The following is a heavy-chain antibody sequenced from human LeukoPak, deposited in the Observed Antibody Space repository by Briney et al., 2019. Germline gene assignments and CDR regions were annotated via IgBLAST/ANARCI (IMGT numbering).Heavy chain of an antibody. D-gene: IGHD3-3*01. CDR3: ARGNKVLRFLEWFY. J-gene: IGHJ4*02. CDR2: ISAYNGNT. Sequence: ASVKVSCKASGYTFSSYGISWVRQTPGQGLERMGWISAYNGNTNYAQKLQGRVTMTTDTSTNTVHMELRSLRSDDTAVYYCARGNKVLRFLEWFYWGQGTLVTVSS. CDR1: GYTFSSYG. V-gene: IGHV1-18*01.